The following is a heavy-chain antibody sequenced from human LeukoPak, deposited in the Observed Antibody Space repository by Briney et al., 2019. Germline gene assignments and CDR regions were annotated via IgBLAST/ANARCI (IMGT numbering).Heavy chain of an antibody. CDR3: ARATCSSPSCYPHY. CDR1: GGSISSYY. Sequence: SETLSLTCTVSGGSISSYYWSWIRQPPGKGLEWIGYIYYSGSTNYNPSLKSRVTISVDTSKNQFSLKLSSVTAADTAVYYCARATCSSPSCYPHYWGQGTLVTVSS. D-gene: IGHD2-2*01. CDR2: IYYSGST. J-gene: IGHJ4*02. V-gene: IGHV4-59*01.